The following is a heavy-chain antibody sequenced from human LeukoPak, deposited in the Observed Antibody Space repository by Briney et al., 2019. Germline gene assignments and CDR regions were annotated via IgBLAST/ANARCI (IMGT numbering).Heavy chain of an antibody. Sequence: PSETLSLTCAVYGGSFSRYYWSWIRQSPGKGLEWIAEIDHRGDNNYNPSVKSRVTISVDTSKNQFSLKVRSLSAADTAVYYCARGATISETGYFDFWGQGTLVTVSS. D-gene: IGHD5-24*01. J-gene: IGHJ4*03. CDR1: GGSFSRYY. V-gene: IGHV4-34*01. CDR2: IDHRGDN. CDR3: ARGATISETGYFDF.